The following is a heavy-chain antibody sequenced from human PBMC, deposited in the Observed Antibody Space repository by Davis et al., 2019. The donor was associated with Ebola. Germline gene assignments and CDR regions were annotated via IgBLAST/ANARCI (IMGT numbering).Heavy chain of an antibody. Sequence: MPSETLSLTCTVSGGSIGSGGYSWSWIRQTPGKGLEWIGYIFHGGTADYNPSLKSRVTLSVDTSKNHFSLKLSSVTAADTAVYYCAREIVVVVAATGYYYYGMDVWGKGTTVTVSS. V-gene: IGHV4-30-2*01. CDR1: GGSIGSGGYS. CDR3: AREIVVVVAATGYYYYGMDV. D-gene: IGHD2-15*01. J-gene: IGHJ6*04. CDR2: IFHGGTA.